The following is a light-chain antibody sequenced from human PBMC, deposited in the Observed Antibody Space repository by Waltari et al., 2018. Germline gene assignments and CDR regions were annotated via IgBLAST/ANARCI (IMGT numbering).Light chain of an antibody. J-gene: IGKJ4*01. V-gene: IGKV3-11*01. CDR1: ESVYKY. Sequence: EVVLTQSPVTLSLSAGERASLSCRASESVYKYLAWYQQRPGQPPRLLIYDTSNRAAGVSGRFSGSGYGTDFTLTITSLEAEDFAVYFCQQGSILPLTFGGGTRVEIK. CDR2: DTS. CDR3: QQGSILPLT.